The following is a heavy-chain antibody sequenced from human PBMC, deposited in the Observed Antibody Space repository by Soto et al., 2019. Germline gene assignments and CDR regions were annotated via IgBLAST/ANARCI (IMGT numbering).Heavy chain of an antibody. J-gene: IGHJ3*02. CDR1: GGTFSSYT. D-gene: IGHD5-12*01. V-gene: IGHV1-69*04. Sequence: ASVKVSCKASGGTFSSYTISWVRQAPGQGLEWMGRIIPILGIANYAQKFQGRVTITADKSTSTAYMELSSLRSEDTAVYYCAREMATINDAFDIWGQGTMVTVSS. CDR3: AREMATINDAFDI. CDR2: IIPILGIA.